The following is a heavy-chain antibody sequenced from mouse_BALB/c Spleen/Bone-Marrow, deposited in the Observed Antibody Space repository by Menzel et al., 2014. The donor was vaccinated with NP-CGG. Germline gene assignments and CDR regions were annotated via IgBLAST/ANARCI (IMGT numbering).Heavy chain of an antibody. CDR3: TRRSLLSDYYSMDY. CDR2: INPNNGGT. D-gene: IGHD2-10*01. V-gene: IGHV1S81*02. CDR1: GYTFTSYY. Sequence: QVQLQQSGAELVKPGASVKLSCKASGYTFTSYYLYWVKQRPGQGLEWIGEINPNNGGTNFNERFKSKASLTVDKSSSTAYMQLNSLTSEDSAVYYCTRRSLLSDYYSMDYWGQGTSVTVSS. J-gene: IGHJ4*01.